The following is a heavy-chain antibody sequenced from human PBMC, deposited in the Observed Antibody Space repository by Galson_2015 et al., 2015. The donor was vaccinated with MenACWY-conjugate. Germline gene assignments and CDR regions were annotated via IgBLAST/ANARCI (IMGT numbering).Heavy chain of an antibody. CDR3: ARDNNWSFDS. CDR2: IKADGSFS. Sequence: SLRLSCAASGFTFNNYWMHWVRQPPGEGLEWISYIKADGSFSNYADSVKGRFTISTDNAKSMVYLQMDGLGDGDTAVYFCARDNNWSFDSWGQGTLVTVSS. V-gene: IGHV3-74*01. D-gene: IGHD1-1*01. J-gene: IGHJ4*02. CDR1: GFTFNNYW.